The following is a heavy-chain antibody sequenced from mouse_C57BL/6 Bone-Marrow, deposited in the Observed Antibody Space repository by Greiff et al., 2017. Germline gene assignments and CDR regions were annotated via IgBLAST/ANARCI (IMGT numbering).Heavy chain of an antibody. V-gene: IGHV1-55*01. CDR1: GYTFTSYW. CDR2: IYPGSGST. D-gene: IGHD1-1*01. J-gene: IGHJ2*01. CDR3: AATVVATSDY. Sequence: QVQLQQPGAELVKPGASVKMSCKASGYTFTSYWINWVTQRPGQGLEWSGDIYPGSGSTNYNEKFKSKATLTVDTSSSTAYMQLSSLTSEDSAVYYCAATVVATSDYWGQGTTLTVSS.